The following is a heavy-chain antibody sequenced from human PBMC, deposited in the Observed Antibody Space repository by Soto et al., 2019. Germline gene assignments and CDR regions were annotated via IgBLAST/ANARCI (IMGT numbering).Heavy chain of an antibody. D-gene: IGHD3-22*01. Sequence: GGSLRLSCAASGFTFSSYGMHWVRQAPGKGLEWVAVISYDGSNKYYADSVKGRFTISRDNSKNTLYLQMNSLRAEDTAVYYCAKDYRRLYDSSGYYDYWGQGTLVTVSS. CDR1: GFTFSSYG. V-gene: IGHV3-30*18. CDR3: AKDYRRLYDSSGYYDY. J-gene: IGHJ4*02. CDR2: ISYDGSNK.